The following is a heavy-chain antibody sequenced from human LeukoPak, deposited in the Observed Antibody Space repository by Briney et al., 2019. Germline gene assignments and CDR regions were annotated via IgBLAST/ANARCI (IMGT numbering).Heavy chain of an antibody. Sequence: ASVKVSCKASGYTFTSYGISWVRQAPGQGLEWMGWISGYNGDTNYAQKFQGRVTMTTDTSTSTAYVELRSLRSDDTAVYYCAREGGVGPTAPPDYYSYQMDVWGKGTTVTVSS. D-gene: IGHD1-26*01. CDR3: AREGGVGPTAPPDYYSYQMDV. CDR1: GYTFTSYG. CDR2: ISGYNGDT. V-gene: IGHV1-18*01. J-gene: IGHJ6*03.